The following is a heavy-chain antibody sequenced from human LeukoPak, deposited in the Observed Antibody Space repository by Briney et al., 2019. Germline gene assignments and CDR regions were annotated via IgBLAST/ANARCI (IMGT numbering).Heavy chain of an antibody. Sequence: GGSLRLSCTTSGFTFSDYFMTWIRQAPGKGLEWISYISHSGLSTYYADSVKGRFTISRDNAKNSLNLQLNSLRTEDTAVYYCARDSMGPIVGYFDYWGQGTVVSVSS. V-gene: IGHV3-11*01. CDR1: GFTFSDYF. J-gene: IGHJ4*02. D-gene: IGHD1-26*01. CDR3: ARDSMGPIVGYFDY. CDR2: ISHSGLST.